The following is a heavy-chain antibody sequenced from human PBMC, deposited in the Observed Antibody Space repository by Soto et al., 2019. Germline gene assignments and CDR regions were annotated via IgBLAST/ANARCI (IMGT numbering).Heavy chain of an antibody. D-gene: IGHD3-16*01. Sequence: QLQLQESGPGLVKPSETLSLTCTVSGGSISSSSYYWGWIRQPPGKGLEWIGSIYYSGSTYYNPSLKSRVTISLDTSKNQFSLKLSSVTAADTAVYYCASHFRGTFGDLGWFDPWGQGTLVTVSS. V-gene: IGHV4-39*01. J-gene: IGHJ5*02. CDR3: ASHFRGTFGDLGWFDP. CDR1: GGSISSSSYY. CDR2: IYYSGST.